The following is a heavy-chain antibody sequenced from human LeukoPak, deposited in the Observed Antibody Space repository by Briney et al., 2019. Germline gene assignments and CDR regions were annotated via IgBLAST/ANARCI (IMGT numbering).Heavy chain of an antibody. CDR1: GFTFSDYY. D-gene: IGHD3-22*01. CDR3: PRNLTMMSAFDI. Sequence: PGGSLRLSCAASGFTFSDYYMSWIRQAPGKGLEWVSYISSSGSTIYYADSVKGRFTISRDNAKNSLYLQMNSLRAEDTAVYYCPRNLTMMSAFDIWGQGTMVTVSS. J-gene: IGHJ3*02. V-gene: IGHV3-11*01. CDR2: ISSSGSTI.